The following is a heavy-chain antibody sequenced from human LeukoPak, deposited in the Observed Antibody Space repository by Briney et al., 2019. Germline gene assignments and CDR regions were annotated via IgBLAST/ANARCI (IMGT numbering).Heavy chain of an antibody. CDR1: GYTFTGYY. D-gene: IGHD2-15*01. V-gene: IGHV1-2*02. Sequence: ASVKVSCKASGYTFTGYYMHWVRQAPGLGLEWMGCINPNSGGTNYAQKFQGRVTMTRDTSISTAYMELSRLRSDDTAVYYCARDTIGYCSGGSCYGDYWGQGTLVTVSS. J-gene: IGHJ4*02. CDR2: INPNSGGT. CDR3: ARDTIGYCSGGSCYGDY.